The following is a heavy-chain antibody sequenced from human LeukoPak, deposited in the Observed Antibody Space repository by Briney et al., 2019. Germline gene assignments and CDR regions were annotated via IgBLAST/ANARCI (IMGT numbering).Heavy chain of an antibody. Sequence: GASVKVSCKASGYTFTGYYMHWVRQAPGQGLEWMGWINPNSGGTNYAQKFQGRVTMTRDTSISTAYMELSRLRSDDTAVYYCARDGGYCSSTSCYRLLPNNWFDPWGQGTLVTVSS. D-gene: IGHD2-2*01. CDR1: GYTFTGYY. J-gene: IGHJ5*02. CDR2: INPNSGGT. CDR3: ARDGGYCSSTSCYRLLPNNWFDP. V-gene: IGHV1-2*02.